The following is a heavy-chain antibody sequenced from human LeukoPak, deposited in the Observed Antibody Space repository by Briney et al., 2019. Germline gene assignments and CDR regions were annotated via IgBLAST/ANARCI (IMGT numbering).Heavy chain of an antibody. J-gene: IGHJ3*02. CDR3: ARPYDILTGSNDAFDI. Sequence: GASVKVSCKASGYTFTSYDINWVRQATGQGLEWMGWMNPNSGNTGYAQKFQGRVTITRNTSISTAYMELSSLRSEDTAVYYCARPYDILTGSNDAFDIWGQGTMVTVSS. V-gene: IGHV1-8*03. CDR1: GYTFTSYD. D-gene: IGHD3-9*01. CDR2: MNPNSGNT.